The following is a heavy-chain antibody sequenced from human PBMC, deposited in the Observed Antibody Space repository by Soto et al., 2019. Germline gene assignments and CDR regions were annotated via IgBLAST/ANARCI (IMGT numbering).Heavy chain of an antibody. V-gene: IGHV1-18*01. CDR2: VSAYNGNT. Sequence: ASVKVSCKASCYTFTSYGISWVRQAPAQELEGMGWVSAYNGNTNYAQNLQGRVTMTTDTTTSTAYMELRSLRSDDTGVYYCARGWDASYYYDSSGYYPPGYWGQGTLVTVSS. J-gene: IGHJ4*02. CDR3: ARGWDASYYYDSSGYYPPGY. CDR1: CYTFTSYG. D-gene: IGHD3-22*01.